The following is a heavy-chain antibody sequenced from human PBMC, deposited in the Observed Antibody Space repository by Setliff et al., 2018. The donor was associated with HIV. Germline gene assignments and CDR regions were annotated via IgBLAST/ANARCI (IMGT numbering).Heavy chain of an antibody. Sequence: KTSETLSLTCTVSGGSMSNYYWSWIRQPPGKGLEWIGYISYSGGAHYNPALESRVTLSLDTPKNQFSLSLTSLTARDTAIYFCARSKSGWYGSAFDIWGQGTTVTVS. CDR3: ARSKSGWYGSAFDI. V-gene: IGHV4-59*04. D-gene: IGHD6-19*01. J-gene: IGHJ3*02. CDR2: ISYSGGA. CDR1: GGSMSNYY.